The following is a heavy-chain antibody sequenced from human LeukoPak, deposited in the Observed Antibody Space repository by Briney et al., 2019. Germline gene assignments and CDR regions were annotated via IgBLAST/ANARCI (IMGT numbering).Heavy chain of an antibody. Sequence: GGSLRLSCAASGFTFSSYAMHWVHQAPGKGLEWVAVISYDGSNKYYADSVKGRFIISRDNSENTLSLQMNSPRAEDTAVYYCAKDRSYYDSGGYRNFDYWGQGTLVTVSS. J-gene: IGHJ4*02. CDR3: AKDRSYYDSGGYRNFDY. CDR1: GFTFSSYA. CDR2: ISYDGSNK. D-gene: IGHD3-22*01. V-gene: IGHV3-30*04.